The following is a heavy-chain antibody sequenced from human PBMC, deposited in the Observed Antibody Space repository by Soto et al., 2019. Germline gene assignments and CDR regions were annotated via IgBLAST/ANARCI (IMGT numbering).Heavy chain of an antibody. CDR3: AGWGMSPGE. CDR2: INPSAGST. Sequence: QVQLVQSGAEVKKPGASVTVSCKASGYTFTSSYIHWVRQAPGQGLEWIGIINPSAGSTSYARKFQGRVTMTRDRSTSTVYMELNSLKSEDTAVYYCAGWGMSPGEWGQGTLVTVSS. J-gene: IGHJ4*02. CDR1: GYTFTSSY. D-gene: IGHD3-16*01. V-gene: IGHV1-46*01.